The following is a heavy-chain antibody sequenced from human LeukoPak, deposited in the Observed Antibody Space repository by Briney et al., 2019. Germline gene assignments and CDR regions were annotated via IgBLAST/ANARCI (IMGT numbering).Heavy chain of an antibody. V-gene: IGHV4-34*01. CDR2: INHSGST. CDR1: GGSFSGYY. CDR3: ASERKTYYSGSGSYPETNWFDP. D-gene: IGHD3-10*01. Sequence: SETLFLTCAVYGGSFSGYYWSWIRQPPGKGLEWIGEINHSGSTNHNPSPKSRVTISVDTSKNQFSLKLSSVTAADTAVYFCASERKTYYSGSGSYPETNWFDPWGQGSLVTVSS. J-gene: IGHJ5*02.